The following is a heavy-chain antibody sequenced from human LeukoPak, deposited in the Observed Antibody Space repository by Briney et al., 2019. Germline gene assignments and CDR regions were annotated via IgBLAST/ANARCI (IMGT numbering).Heavy chain of an antibody. CDR2: ISSSGSTI. J-gene: IGHJ4*02. CDR3: ARVRYDYVWGSIDY. CDR1: GFTFSDYY. Sequence: GGSLRLSCAAPGFTFSDYYMSWIRQAPGKGLEWVSYISSSGSTIYYADSVKGRFTISRDNAKNSLYLQMNSLRAEDTAVYYCARVRYDYVWGSIDYWGQGTLVTVSS. D-gene: IGHD3-16*01. V-gene: IGHV3-11*01.